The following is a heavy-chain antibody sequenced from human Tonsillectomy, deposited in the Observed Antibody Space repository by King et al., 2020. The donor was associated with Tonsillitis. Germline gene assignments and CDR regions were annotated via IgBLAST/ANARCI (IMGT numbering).Heavy chain of an antibody. D-gene: IGHD6-6*01. Sequence: VQLVESGGGLVQPGGSLRLSCSASGFTFSSYAMHWVRQAPGKGLEYVSAISSNGGSTYYADSVKGRFTISRDNSSNTLYLQMSSLRAEDTAVYYCGKDRRSSSGLCRCYFDYWGQGTLVTVSS. V-gene: IGHV3-64D*06. J-gene: IGHJ4*02. CDR3: GKDRRSSSGLCRCYFDY. CDR1: GFTFSSYA. CDR2: ISSNGGST.